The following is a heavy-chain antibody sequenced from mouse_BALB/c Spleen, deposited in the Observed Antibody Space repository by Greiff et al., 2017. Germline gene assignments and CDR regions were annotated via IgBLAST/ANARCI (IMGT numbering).Heavy chain of an antibody. V-gene: IGHV5-4*02. CDR1: GFTFSDYY. CDR3: AREEEFAY. Sequence: EVQGVESGGGLVKPGGSLKLSCAASGFTFSDYYMYWVRQTPEKRLEWVATISDGGSYTYYPDSVKGRFTISRDNAKNNLYLQMSSLKSEDTAMYYCAREEEFAYWGQGTLVTVSA. CDR2: ISDGGSYT. J-gene: IGHJ3*01.